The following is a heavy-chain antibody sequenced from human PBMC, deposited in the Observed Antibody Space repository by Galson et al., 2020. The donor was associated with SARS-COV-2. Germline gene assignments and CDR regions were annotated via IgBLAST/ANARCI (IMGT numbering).Heavy chain of an antibody. CDR1: GGSISSSSYY. V-gene: IGHV4-39*01. Sequence: SETLSLTCTVSGGSISSSSYYWGWIRQPPGKGLEWIGSIYYSGSTYYNPSLKSRVTISVDTSKNQFSLKLSSVTAADTAVYYCARNHLTGDDYFDYWGQGTLVTVSS. J-gene: IGHJ4*02. D-gene: IGHD7-27*01. CDR3: ARNHLTGDDYFDY. CDR2: IYYSGST.